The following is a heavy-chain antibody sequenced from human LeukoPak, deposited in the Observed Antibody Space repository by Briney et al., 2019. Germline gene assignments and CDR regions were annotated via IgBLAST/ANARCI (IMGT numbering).Heavy chain of an antibody. V-gene: IGHV1-2*02. D-gene: IGHD6-13*01. CDR3: AREGPGQQPDY. CDR2: INPNSGGT. CDR1: GYTFTGYY. Sequence: GESLKISCKISGYTFTGYYMHWVRQAPGQGLEWMGWINPNSGGTNYAQKFQGRVTMTRDTSISTAYMELSRLRSDDTAVYYCAREGPGQQPDYWGQGTLVTVSS. J-gene: IGHJ4*02.